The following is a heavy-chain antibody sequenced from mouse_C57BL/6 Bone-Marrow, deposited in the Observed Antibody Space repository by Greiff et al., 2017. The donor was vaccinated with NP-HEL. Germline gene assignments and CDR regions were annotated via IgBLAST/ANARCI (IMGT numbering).Heavy chain of an antibody. V-gene: IGHV5-17*01. J-gene: IGHJ4*01. D-gene: IGHD4-1*01. Sequence: EVHLVESGGGLVKPGGSLKLSCAASGFTFSDYGMHWVRQAPEKGLEWVAYISSGSSTIYYADTVKGRFTISRDNAKNTLFLQMTSLRSEDTAMYYCARRSNWDLYYAMDYWGQGTSVTVSS. CDR3: ARRSNWDLYYAMDY. CDR1: GFTFSDYG. CDR2: ISSGSSTI.